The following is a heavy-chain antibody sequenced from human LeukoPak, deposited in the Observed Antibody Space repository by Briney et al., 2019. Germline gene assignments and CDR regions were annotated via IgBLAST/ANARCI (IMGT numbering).Heavy chain of an antibody. V-gene: IGHV1-46*01. CDR1: GYTFTSCY. CDR3: ARGGFNYNILTGAFDI. J-gene: IGHJ3*02. CDR2: INPSGGST. Sequence: ASVKVSCKASGYTFTSCYIHWVRQAPGQGLEWMGIINPSGGSTNYAQKFQGRVTMTRDTSTSTVYMDLSSLRSEDTAVYYCARGGFNYNILTGAFDIWGQGTMVTVSS. D-gene: IGHD3-9*01.